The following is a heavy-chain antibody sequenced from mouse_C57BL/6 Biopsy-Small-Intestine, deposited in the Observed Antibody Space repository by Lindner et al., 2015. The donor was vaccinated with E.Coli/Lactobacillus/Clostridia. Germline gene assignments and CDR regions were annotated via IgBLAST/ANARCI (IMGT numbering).Heavy chain of an antibody. D-gene: IGHD2-3*01. V-gene: IGHV1-54*01. CDR1: GYAFSNYL. CDR2: INPGSGGT. J-gene: IGHJ2*01. Sequence: QLQESGAELVRPGTSVKVSCKASGYAFSNYLIEWVKQRPGRGLEWIGVINPGSGGTNYNEKFKGKAKLTADKSSSTAYMQLSSLTSEDSAVYFCARSGGDGYFCDYWGQGTTLTVSS. CDR3: ARSGGDGYFCDY.